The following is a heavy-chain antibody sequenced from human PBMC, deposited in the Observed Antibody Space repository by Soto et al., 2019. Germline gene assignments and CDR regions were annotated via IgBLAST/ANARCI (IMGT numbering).Heavy chain of an antibody. D-gene: IGHD2-2*01. CDR3: ARDCSSNTCHGVDS. CDR1: GYTFSSYG. Sequence: ASVKVSFKASGYTFSSYGITLGRQAPGQGLEWMGWISAYNGNTNYTQKFHGRVTLTTDTSTRTAYIELRSLRSDDTAVYYCARDCSSNTCHGVDSWGQGTMVTVSS. V-gene: IGHV1-18*01. CDR2: ISAYNGNT. J-gene: IGHJ4*02.